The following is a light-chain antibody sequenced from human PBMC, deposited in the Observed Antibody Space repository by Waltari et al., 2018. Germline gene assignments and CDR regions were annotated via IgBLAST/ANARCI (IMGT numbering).Light chain of an antibody. CDR2: DTS. CDR3: QVSFHFPLT. Sequence: EIQMTQSPSSLAASVGDRVTITCQASQDITIYLNWYQQKPGKAPKLLIYDTSKLETGVPSRFSGSGSGTHFTFTISSLQPEDIATYYCQVSFHFPLTFGGGTKLEIK. J-gene: IGKJ4*01. CDR1: QDITIY. V-gene: IGKV1-33*01.